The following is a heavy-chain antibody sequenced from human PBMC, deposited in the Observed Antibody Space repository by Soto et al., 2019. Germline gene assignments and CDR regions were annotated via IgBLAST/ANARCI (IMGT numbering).Heavy chain of an antibody. CDR3: ARQLYFGELSYGY. V-gene: IGHV3-21*01. Sequence: EVQLVESGGGLVKPGGSLRLSCAASGFTFSAYNMNWVRQAPGKGLEWVSSISSSGTYVYYADSVKGRFTISRDNAKNSLYLQMNSLRAEDTAVYYCARQLYFGELSYGYWGQGTLVTVSS. CDR2: ISSSGTYV. D-gene: IGHD3-10*01. J-gene: IGHJ4*02. CDR1: GFTFSAYN.